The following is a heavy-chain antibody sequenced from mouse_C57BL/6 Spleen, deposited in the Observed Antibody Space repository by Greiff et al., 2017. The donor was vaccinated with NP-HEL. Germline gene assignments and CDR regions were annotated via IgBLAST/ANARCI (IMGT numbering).Heavy chain of an antibody. D-gene: IGHD4-1*01. CDR2: INPSSGYT. CDR3: ARSGANWYYFDY. V-gene: IGHV1-4*01. Sequence: QVQLKHSGAELARPGASVKMSCKASGYTFTSYTMHWVKQRPGQGLEWIGYINPSSGYTKYNQKFKDKATLTADKTSITAYMQLSSLTSEDSAVYYCARSGANWYYFDYWGQGTTLTVSS. J-gene: IGHJ2*01. CDR1: GYTFTSYT.